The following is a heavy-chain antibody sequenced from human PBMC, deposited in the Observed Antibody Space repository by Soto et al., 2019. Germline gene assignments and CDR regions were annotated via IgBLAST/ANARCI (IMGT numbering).Heavy chain of an antibody. CDR3: ASNYDILTGRDAFDI. Sequence: GGSLRLSCAASGFTVSSNYMSWVRQAPGKGLEWVSVIYSGGSTYYADSVKGRFTISRDNSKNTLYLQMNSLRAEGTAVYYCASNYDILTGRDAFDIWGQGTMVTVSS. CDR1: GFTVSSNY. D-gene: IGHD3-9*01. CDR2: IYSGGST. J-gene: IGHJ3*02. V-gene: IGHV3-66*01.